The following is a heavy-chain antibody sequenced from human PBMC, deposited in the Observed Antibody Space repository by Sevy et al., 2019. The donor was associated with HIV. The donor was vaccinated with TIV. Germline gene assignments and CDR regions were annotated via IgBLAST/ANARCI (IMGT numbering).Heavy chain of an antibody. Sequence: GGSLRLSCAASGFTFSSYGMHWVRQPPGKGLEWVAVIWYDGSNKYYADSVKGRFTISRDNSKNTLYLQMNSLRAEDTAVYYCASVLGYYYGMDVWGQGTTVTVSS. J-gene: IGHJ6*02. V-gene: IGHV3-33*01. CDR3: ASVLGYYYGMDV. CDR1: GFTFSSYG. D-gene: IGHD6-13*01. CDR2: IWYDGSNK.